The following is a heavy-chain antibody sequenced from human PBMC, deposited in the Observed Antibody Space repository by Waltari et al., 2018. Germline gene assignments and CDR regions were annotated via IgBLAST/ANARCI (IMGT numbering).Heavy chain of an antibody. Sequence: QVTLKESGPVLVKPTETLTLTCTVSGFSLSNTRMGVSWIRQPPGKALEWLAHIFSNDEKAYSTSLESRLTISKDTSKSQVVLTMTNVDSVDTATYYCARMSCSTTSCYTSYGFDPWGQGTLVTVS. CDR1: GFSLSNTRMG. CDR3: ARMSCSTTSCYTSYGFDP. J-gene: IGHJ5*02. D-gene: IGHD2-2*02. CDR2: IFSNDEK. V-gene: IGHV2-26*01.